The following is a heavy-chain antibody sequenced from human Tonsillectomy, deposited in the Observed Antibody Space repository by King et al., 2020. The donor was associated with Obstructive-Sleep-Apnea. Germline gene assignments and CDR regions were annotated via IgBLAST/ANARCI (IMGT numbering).Heavy chain of an antibody. CDR3: ARDRGLWSAFDY. V-gene: IGHV3-30*04. CDR2: TSKDGRNR. D-gene: IGHD2-8*02. Sequence: VQLVESGGGVVQPGRSLRLSCVASGFTLSDYVIHWVRQAPGKGLEWVAVTSKDGRNRFYADSVKGRFTMFRDNSKNTVYVQMNSLRVDDTAMYFCARDRGLWSAFDYWGQGSLVTVSS. CDR1: GFTLSDYV. J-gene: IGHJ4*02.